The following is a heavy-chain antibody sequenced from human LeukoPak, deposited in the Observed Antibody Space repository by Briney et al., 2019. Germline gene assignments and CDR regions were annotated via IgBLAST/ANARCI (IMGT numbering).Heavy chain of an antibody. V-gene: IGHV1-46*01. CDR2: INPSGGST. CDR3: ARDVLAAAGKGTFDY. D-gene: IGHD6-13*01. CDR1: GYAFTSYY. J-gene: IGHJ4*02. Sequence: ASVKVSCKASGYAFTSYYMHWVRQAPGQGLGWMGIINPSGGSTSYAQKFQGRVTMTRDTSTSTVYMELSSLRSEDTAVYYCARDVLAAAGKGTFDYWGQGTLVTVSS.